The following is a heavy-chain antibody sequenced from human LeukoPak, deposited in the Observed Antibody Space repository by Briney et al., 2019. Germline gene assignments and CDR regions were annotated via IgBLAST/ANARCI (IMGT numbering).Heavy chain of an antibody. D-gene: IGHD6-19*01. V-gene: IGHV4-59*08. CDR1: GGSISSYY. J-gene: IGHJ4*02. CDR2: IYYSGST. CDR3: ARVITSGVYYFAD. Sequence: PSETLSLTCSVSGGSISSYYWSWIRQPPGQGLEWIGYIYYSGSTNYNPSLKSRVTISVDTSKNQFSLKLSSVTAADTAMYYCARVITSGVYYFADWGQGTLVTVSS.